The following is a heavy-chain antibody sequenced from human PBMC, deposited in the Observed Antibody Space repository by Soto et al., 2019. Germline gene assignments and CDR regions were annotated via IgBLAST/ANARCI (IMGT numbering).Heavy chain of an antibody. Sequence: GASVKVSCKASGYTFTSYYMHWVRQAPGQGLEWMGIINPSGGSTSYAQKFQGRVTMTRDTSTSTVYMELSSLRSEDTAVYYCARAPIKQWLGLNYYYYYGMDVWGQGTTVTVSS. CDR3: ARAPIKQWLGLNYYYYYGMDV. J-gene: IGHJ6*02. CDR2: INPSGGST. CDR1: GYTFTSYY. V-gene: IGHV1-46*01. D-gene: IGHD6-19*01.